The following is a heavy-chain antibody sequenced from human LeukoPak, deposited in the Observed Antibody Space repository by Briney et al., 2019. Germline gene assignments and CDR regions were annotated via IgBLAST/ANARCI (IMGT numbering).Heavy chain of an antibody. D-gene: IGHD3/OR15-3a*01. Sequence: GGSLRLSCVASGFTFSGYGMHWVRQAPGKGLEWVTFIRYDTSTKSYADSVKGRFTISRDNSKNMLYLEMNSLRVEDTAVYYCLAFSTAGTSYWGQGTLVTVSS. CDR3: LAFSTAGTSY. CDR1: GFTFSGYG. CDR2: IRYDTSTK. V-gene: IGHV3-30*02. J-gene: IGHJ4*02.